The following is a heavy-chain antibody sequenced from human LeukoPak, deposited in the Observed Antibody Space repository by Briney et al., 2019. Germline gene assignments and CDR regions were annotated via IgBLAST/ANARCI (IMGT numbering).Heavy chain of an antibody. CDR2: INAGNGNT. D-gene: IGHD3-10*01. CDR3: ARGSGSYYNVHYYMDV. CDR1: GYTFTSYA. Sequence: ASVKVSCKASGYTFTSYAMHWVRQAPGQRLEWMGWINAGNGNTKYSQEFQGRVTITRDTSASTAYMELSSLRSEDMAVYYCARGSGSYYNVHYYMDVWGKGTTVTISS. J-gene: IGHJ6*03. V-gene: IGHV1-3*03.